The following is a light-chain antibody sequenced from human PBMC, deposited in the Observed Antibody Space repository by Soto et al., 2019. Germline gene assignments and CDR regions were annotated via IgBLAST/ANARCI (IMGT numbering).Light chain of an antibody. CDR1: QIVSNT. V-gene: IGKV3-15*01. J-gene: IGKJ1*01. CDR3: QQYADWPPT. Sequence: ELVMTQSPATLCVSPGERVTLSCRASQIVSNTLAWYQQKPGQAPRLLIYDASGRAGSVPARLSGSGSGTEFTLTISSLQSEDFAVYFCQQYADWPPTCGQGTKVEIK. CDR2: DAS.